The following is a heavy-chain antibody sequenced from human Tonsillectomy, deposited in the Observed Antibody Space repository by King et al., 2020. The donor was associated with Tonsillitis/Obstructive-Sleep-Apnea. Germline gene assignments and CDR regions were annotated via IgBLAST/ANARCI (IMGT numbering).Heavy chain of an antibody. Sequence: QLVQSGPEVKKPGTSVKVSCKASGFTFISSALQWVRQARGQRLEWIGWIVVGSGNTNYAQKFHERVTMTRDVSTSTAYMEVSSLRSEDTAVYYCAASTNSNSWYQIQGYYYGMDVWGQGTTVTVSS. CDR2: IVVGSGNT. J-gene: IGHJ6*02. V-gene: IGHV1-58*01. D-gene: IGHD6-13*01. CDR3: AASTNSNSWYQIQGYYYGMDV. CDR1: GFTFISSA.